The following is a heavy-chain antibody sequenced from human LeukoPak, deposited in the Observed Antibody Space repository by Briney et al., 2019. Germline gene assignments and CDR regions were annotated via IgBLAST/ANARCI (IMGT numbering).Heavy chain of an antibody. CDR1: GYTFTSYY. J-gene: IGHJ6*03. Sequence: ASVKVSCKASGYTFTSYYIHWVRQSPGQGLEWMGIINPSGGSTSYAQKFQGRVTMTRDMSTSTVYMELSSLRSEDTAVYYCARKAGHYYYYMDVWGKGTTVTVSS. V-gene: IGHV1-46*01. CDR2: INPSGGST. D-gene: IGHD1-14*01. CDR3: ARKAGHYYYYMDV.